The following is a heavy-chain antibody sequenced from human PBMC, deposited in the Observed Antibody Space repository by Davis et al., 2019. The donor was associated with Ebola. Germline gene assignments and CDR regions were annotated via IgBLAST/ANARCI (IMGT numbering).Heavy chain of an antibody. J-gene: IGHJ4*02. Sequence: GESLKISCAASGFTFSSYAMSWVRQAPGKGLEWVSAISGSGGSTYYADSVKGWFTISRDNSKNTLYLQMNSLRAEDTAVYYCAKAWLRYFDWSLGNYFDYWGQGTLVTVSS. CDR1: GFTFSSYA. CDR3: AKAWLRYFDWSLGNYFDY. V-gene: IGHV3-23*01. CDR2: ISGSGGST. D-gene: IGHD3-9*01.